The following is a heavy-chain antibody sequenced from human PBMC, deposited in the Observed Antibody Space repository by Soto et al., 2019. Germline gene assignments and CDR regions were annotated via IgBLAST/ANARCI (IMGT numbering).Heavy chain of an antibody. D-gene: IGHD1-7*01. J-gene: IGHJ4*02. CDR3: ARDRIIATSYTDY. CDR2: IHSSGTT. CDR1: SGSINRFY. Sequence: SETLSLTCTVSSGSINRFYWAWMRQPAGKGLEWIGRIHSSGTTNYNPSLSSRVTMSVDPSKNQFSLRLTSVTAADTAVYYCARDRIIATSYTDYWGQGILVTVS. V-gene: IGHV4-4*07.